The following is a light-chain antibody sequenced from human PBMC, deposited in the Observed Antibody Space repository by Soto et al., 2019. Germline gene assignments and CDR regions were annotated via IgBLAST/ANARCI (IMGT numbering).Light chain of an antibody. CDR2: EGS. V-gene: IGLV2-23*01. CDR3: SSYAGGRTLV. CDR1: YSDVGSYNL. J-gene: IGLJ3*02. Sequence: QSALTQPASVSGSPGQSITISCTGTYSDVGSYNLVSWYQQHPGKAPKLMVYEGSKRPSGVSDRFSGSKSGNTASLTISSLQAEDEADYYCSSYAGGRTLVFGGGTQLTVL.